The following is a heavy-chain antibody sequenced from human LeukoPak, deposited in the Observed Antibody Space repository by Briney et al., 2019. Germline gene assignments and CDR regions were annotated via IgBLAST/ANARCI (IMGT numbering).Heavy chain of an antibody. CDR1: GGSISSGSYH. V-gene: IGHV4-61*01. J-gene: IGHJ3*02. D-gene: IGHD6-19*01. CDR2: IYYSGST. CDR3: ARDASNGWLMDAFDI. Sequence: PSETLSLTCTVSGGSISSGSYHWSWIRQPPGKGLEWIGYIYYSGSTNYNPSLKSRVTISVDTSKNQFSLKLSSVTAADTAVYYCARDASNGWLMDAFDIWGQGTMVTVSS.